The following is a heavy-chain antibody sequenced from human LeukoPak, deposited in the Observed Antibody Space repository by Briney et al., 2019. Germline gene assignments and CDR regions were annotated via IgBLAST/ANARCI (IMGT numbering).Heavy chain of an antibody. CDR1: GFTFDDYA. V-gene: IGHV3-9*01. J-gene: IGHJ4*02. Sequence: GRSLRLSCAASGFTFDDYAMHWVRQAPGKGLEWVSGISWNSGSIGYADSVKGRFTISRDNAKNSLYLQMNSLRAEDTAVYYCARGLRGATLKSGSYYFDYWGQGTLVTVSS. D-gene: IGHD1-26*01. CDR2: ISWNSGSI. CDR3: ARGLRGATLKSGSYYFDY.